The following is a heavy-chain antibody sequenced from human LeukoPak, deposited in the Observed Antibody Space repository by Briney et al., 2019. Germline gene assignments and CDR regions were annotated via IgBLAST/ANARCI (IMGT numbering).Heavy chain of an antibody. J-gene: IGHJ6*03. CDR3: ARGLELPIYYMDV. CDR1: GGTFSIYA. CDR2: IIPIFGTA. Sequence: ASVTVSCKSSGGTFSIYAISWVRQAPGQGLEWMGGIIPIFGTANYAQKFQGRVTITTDESTSTAYMELSSLRSEDTAVYYCARGLELPIYYMDVWGKGTTVTVSS. V-gene: IGHV1-69*05. D-gene: IGHD1-7*01.